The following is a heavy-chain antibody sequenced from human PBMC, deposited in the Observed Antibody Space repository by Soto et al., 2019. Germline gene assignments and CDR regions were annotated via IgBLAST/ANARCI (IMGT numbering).Heavy chain of an antibody. D-gene: IGHD1-26*01. CDR3: ARDRGSESYYYYGMDV. J-gene: IGHJ6*02. CDR1: GFSFSNYA. V-gene: IGHV3-30-3*01. Sequence: QVQLVESGGGVVQPGRSLRLSCAASGFSFSNYALHWVRQAPGKGLEWVAAISYDASNKYSADSVKGRFTISRDNSKNTLYPQMNSLRADDTAVYYCARDRGSESYYYYGMDVWGQGTTVTVSS. CDR2: ISYDASNK.